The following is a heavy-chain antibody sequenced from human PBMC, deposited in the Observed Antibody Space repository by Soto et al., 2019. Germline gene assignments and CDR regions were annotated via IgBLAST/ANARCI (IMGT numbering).Heavy chain of an antibody. CDR2: IRSKAYGGTT. Sequence: HPGGSLRLSCTGSGFTFGDHAMTWVRQAPGRGLEWVGFIRSKAYGGTTEYAASVEGRFTISRDDSRTIAYLQMSSLKIEDTAVYYCARGGFRYSNYDYWGQGTPVTVSS. D-gene: IGHD4-4*01. CDR1: GFTFGDHA. V-gene: IGHV3-49*04. J-gene: IGHJ4*02. CDR3: ARGGFRYSNYDY.